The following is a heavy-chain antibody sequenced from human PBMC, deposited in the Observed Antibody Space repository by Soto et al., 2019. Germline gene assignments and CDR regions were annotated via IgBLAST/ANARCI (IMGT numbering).Heavy chain of an antibody. CDR2: IYYSGST. CDR1: GGSISSYY. V-gene: IGHV4-59*01. Sequence: PSETLSLTCTVSGGSISSYYWSWIRQPPGKGLEWIGYIYYSGSTNYNPSLKSRVTISVDTSKNQFSLKLSSVTAAGTAVYYCARAGGPGDYYFDYWGQGTLVTVSS. D-gene: IGHD2-15*01. J-gene: IGHJ4*02. CDR3: ARAGGPGDYYFDY.